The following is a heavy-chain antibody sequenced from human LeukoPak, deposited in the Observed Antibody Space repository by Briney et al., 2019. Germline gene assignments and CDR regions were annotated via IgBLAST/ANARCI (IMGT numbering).Heavy chain of an antibody. Sequence: AGGSLRLSCAASGFTFSSYSMNWVRQAPGEGLEWVSSISSSSSYIYYADSVKGRFTISRDNAKNSLYLQMNSLRAEDTAVYYCASTGRLGEPNEFDYWGQGTLVTVSS. D-gene: IGHD3-16*01. CDR1: GFTFSSYS. CDR2: ISSSSSYI. CDR3: ASTGRLGEPNEFDY. J-gene: IGHJ4*02. V-gene: IGHV3-21*01.